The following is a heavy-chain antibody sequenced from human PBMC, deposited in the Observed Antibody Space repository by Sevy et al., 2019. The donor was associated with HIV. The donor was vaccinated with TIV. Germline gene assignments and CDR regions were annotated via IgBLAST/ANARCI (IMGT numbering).Heavy chain of an antibody. CDR3: ARVGLAASGGGFGAFDM. V-gene: IGHV3-11*01. D-gene: IGHD6-13*01. CDR2: ISGSTNAI. Sequence: GGSLRLSCAASGFSFSDYYMTWIRQAPGKGLECVSYISGSTNAIFYTDSVKGRFIISRDNTKKSLYLRMNTLRAEDTAVYYCARVGLAASGGGFGAFDMWGQGTMVTVSS. J-gene: IGHJ3*02. CDR1: GFSFSDYY.